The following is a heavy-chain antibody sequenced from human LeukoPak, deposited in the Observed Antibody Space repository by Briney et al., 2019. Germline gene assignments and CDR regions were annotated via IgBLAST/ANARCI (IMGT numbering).Heavy chain of an antibody. Sequence: GASVKVSCKASGYTFTSYGISWVRQAPGQGLEWMGWISAYNGNTNYAQKLQGRVTMTTDTSTSTAYMELRSLRSDDTAVYYCARAVSSWRYYYYYMDVWGKGTTVTVSS. CDR1: GYTFTSYG. CDR2: ISAYNGNT. J-gene: IGHJ6*03. V-gene: IGHV1-18*01. D-gene: IGHD6-13*01. CDR3: ARAVSSWRYYYYYMDV.